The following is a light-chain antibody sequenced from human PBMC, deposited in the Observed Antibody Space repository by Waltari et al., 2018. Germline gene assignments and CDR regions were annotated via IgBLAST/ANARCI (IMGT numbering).Light chain of an antibody. V-gene: IGKV3-11*01. CDR2: DAS. CDR1: QNIGSY. CDR3: HQRGSWPIT. Sequence: EIVLTQSPATLSLSPGERATLSCRASQNIGSYLAWYQQKPGQPPRVLIYDASTRATGIPARFSGSGSGADFSLTISSLEPDDFAVYYCHQRGSWPITFGQGTRLEIK. J-gene: IGKJ5*01.